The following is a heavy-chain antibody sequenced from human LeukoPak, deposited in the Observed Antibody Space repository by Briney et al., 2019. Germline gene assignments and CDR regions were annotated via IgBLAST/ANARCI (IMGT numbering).Heavy chain of an antibody. D-gene: IGHD2-15*01. Sequence: GGSLRLSCAAYGFTFSNSWMTWVRQAPGKDLEWVATINPDGSKVAYVGSVKGRFTISRDNAKNSVYLQMSSLRVEETGVFYCARDRGYSSFDYWGQGALVAISS. CDR3: ARDRGYSSFDY. J-gene: IGHJ4*02. V-gene: IGHV3-7*01. CDR2: INPDGSKV. CDR1: GFTFSNSW.